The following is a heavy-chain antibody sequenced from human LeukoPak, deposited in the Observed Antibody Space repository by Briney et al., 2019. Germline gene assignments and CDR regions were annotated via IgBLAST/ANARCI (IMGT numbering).Heavy chain of an antibody. CDR3: ARDPGYYYRSGSLHY. D-gene: IGHD3-10*01. V-gene: IGHV4-39*06. Sequence: LETLSLTCTVSGGSISSSSYYWGWIRQPPGKGLEWIGSIYYSGSSSYNTSLKSRVTISEDTSKNQFVLKLSSVTAADTAVDFCARDPGYYYRSGSLHYWGQGTLVTVSS. CDR1: GGSISSSSYY. J-gene: IGHJ4*02. CDR2: IYYSGSS.